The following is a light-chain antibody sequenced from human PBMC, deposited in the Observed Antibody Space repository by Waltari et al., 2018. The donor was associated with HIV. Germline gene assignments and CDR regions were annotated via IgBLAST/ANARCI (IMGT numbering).Light chain of an antibody. V-gene: IGKV1-39*01. CDR1: QGISTY. CDR2: GSS. CDR3: QQSHSVPWT. J-gene: IGKJ1*01. Sequence: DIQMTQSPTSLSAYVGQTVIISFRASQGISTYLNWYQKKGGKAPKLLIFGSSNLHSGVPSRFSGSGAGTDVTLIIRSLQPEDFASYFCQQSHSVPWTFGRGTNVEV.